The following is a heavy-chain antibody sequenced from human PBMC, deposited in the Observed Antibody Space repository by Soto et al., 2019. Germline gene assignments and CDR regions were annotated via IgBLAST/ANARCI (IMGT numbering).Heavy chain of an antibody. CDR1: GGSISSYY. D-gene: IGHD3-3*01. CDR2: IYYSGST. J-gene: IGHJ4*02. CDR3: ARGGWRQIDY. Sequence: SETLSLTCTVSGGSISSYYWSWIRQPPGKGLEWIGYIYYSGSTNYNPSLKSRVTVSVDASKNQFSLKLSSVTAADTAVYYCARGGWRQIDYWGQGTLVTVSS. V-gene: IGHV4-59*08.